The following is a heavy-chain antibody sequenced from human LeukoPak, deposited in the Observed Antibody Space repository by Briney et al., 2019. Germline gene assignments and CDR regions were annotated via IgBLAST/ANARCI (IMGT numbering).Heavy chain of an antibody. D-gene: IGHD6-19*01. CDR2: ISPHNGNT. J-gene: IGHJ4*02. V-gene: IGHV1-18*01. CDR3: ARAWIAVAGPGTSDY. CDR1: GYTFISYG. Sequence: ASVKVSCKASGYTFISYGINWVRQAPGQGLEWMGWISPHNGNTNYAQKLQGRVTMTTDTSTSTAYMEVRSLRSDDTAVYYCARAWIAVAGPGTSDYWGQGTLVRVSS.